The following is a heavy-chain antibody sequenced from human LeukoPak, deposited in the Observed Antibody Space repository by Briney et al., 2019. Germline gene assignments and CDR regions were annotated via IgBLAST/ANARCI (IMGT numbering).Heavy chain of an antibody. V-gene: IGHV4-4*02. CDR2: ICLTGLT. Sequence: SETLSLTCGVSGGSISNTNWWSWVRQPPGQGLEWIGEICLTGLTHYNPSLESRVTVSLDKFKDQLSLNLTSVTAADTAVYYCSRENGAFSPFGYWGQGTLVTVLS. J-gene: IGHJ4*02. CDR3: SRENGAFSPFGY. D-gene: IGHD2-8*01. CDR1: GGSISNTNW.